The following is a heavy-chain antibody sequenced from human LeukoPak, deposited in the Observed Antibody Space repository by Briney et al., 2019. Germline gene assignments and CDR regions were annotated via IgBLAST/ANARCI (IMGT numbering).Heavy chain of an antibody. CDR1: GFTFSSYA. Sequence: GGSLRLSCAASGFTFSSYAMSWVRQAPGKGLELVSAISGSGGSTYYADSVKGRFTISRDNSKTPLYLQMNSLRAEDTAVYYCAKDREVAATLYAEYFQHWGQGTLVTVSS. D-gene: IGHD2-15*01. J-gene: IGHJ1*01. CDR3: AKDREVAATLYAEYFQH. CDR2: ISGSGGST. V-gene: IGHV3-23*01.